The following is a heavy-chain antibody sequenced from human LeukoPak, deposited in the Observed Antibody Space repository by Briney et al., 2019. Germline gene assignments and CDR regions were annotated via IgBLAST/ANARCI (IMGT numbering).Heavy chain of an antibody. CDR3: ARKPDYYGADY. J-gene: IGHJ4*02. CDR1: GFTFSSYS. D-gene: IGHD3-10*01. V-gene: IGHV3-74*01. Sequence: GGSLRLSCAASGFTFSSYSMNWVRQAPGKGLEWVSRIKGDGGSPTYADSAKGRFTISRDNAKHTLYLQMNSLRAEDTAVYYCARKPDYYGADYWGQGTLVTVSS. CDR2: IKGDGGSP.